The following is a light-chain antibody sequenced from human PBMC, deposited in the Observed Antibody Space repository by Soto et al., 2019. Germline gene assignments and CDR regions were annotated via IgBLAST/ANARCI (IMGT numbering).Light chain of an antibody. Sequence: EIVLTQSPGTLSLSPGETATLSCRASQSLTSNYLAWYQQKPGQAPRLLIYGASSRATGIPDRFSGSGSGTDFTLTISGLEAEDSAVYYCQQYGNSFGGGTRVEI. CDR1: QSLTSNY. V-gene: IGKV3-20*01. CDR2: GAS. CDR3: QQYGNS. J-gene: IGKJ4*01.